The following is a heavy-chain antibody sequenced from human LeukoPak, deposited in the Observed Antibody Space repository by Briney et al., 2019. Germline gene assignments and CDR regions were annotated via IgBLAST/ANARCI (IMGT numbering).Heavy chain of an antibody. CDR1: GGSLRGYY. D-gene: IGHD3-10*01. Sequence: PSEPLSLTCAVYGGSLRGYYWRWIRHPPGKALEWIGKINHSGSTNYNPSLKSRVTISVDTSKNQFSLKLSSVTAADTAVYYCARRILWFGELWSFDYWGQGTLVTVSS. CDR2: INHSGST. CDR3: ARRILWFGELWSFDY. V-gene: IGHV4-34*01. J-gene: IGHJ4*02.